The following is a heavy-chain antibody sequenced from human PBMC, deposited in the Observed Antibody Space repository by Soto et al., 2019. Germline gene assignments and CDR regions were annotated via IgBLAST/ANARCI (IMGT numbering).Heavy chain of an antibody. V-gene: IGHV1-2*02. CDR2: INPNSGGT. CDR3: ARDYGDYDNWFDP. Sequence: GASVKVSCQASGYTFTGYFMHWVRQAPGQGLAWMGWINPNSGGTSYAQKFQGRVTMTRDTSISTAYMELTRLRSGDTAVYYCARDYGDYDNWFDPWGQGTLVTVSS. J-gene: IGHJ5*02. D-gene: IGHD4-17*01. CDR1: GYTFTGYF.